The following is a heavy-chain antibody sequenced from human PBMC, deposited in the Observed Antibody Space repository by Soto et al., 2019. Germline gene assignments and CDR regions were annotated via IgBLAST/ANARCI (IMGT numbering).Heavy chain of an antibody. V-gene: IGHV1-46*01. D-gene: IGHD3-22*01. CDR3: AGADYYDSSGFYYDC. J-gene: IGHJ4*02. CDR1: GYIFTNHY. Sequence: QVQLVQSGAEVKKPGASVKVSCKASGYIFTNHYIHWVRQAPGQGLEWMGIINPSGGSTNYLQKFQGRITMSRDTSTGTVYMELSNLRSEDTAVYFCAGADYYDSSGFYYDCWGQGSLVTVSS. CDR2: INPSGGST.